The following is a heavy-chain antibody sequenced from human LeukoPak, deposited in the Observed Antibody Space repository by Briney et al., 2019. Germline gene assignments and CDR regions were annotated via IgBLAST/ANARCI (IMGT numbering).Heavy chain of an antibody. V-gene: IGHV3-33*01. D-gene: IGHD3-22*01. CDR1: GFTFSRYG. CDR2: IWYDGSNK. J-gene: IGHJ4*02. CDR3: ARNYYDSSGYYRFDY. Sequence: GRSLRLSCAASGFTFSRYGMHWVRQAPGKGLEWVAVIWYDGSNKYYADSVKGRFTISRDNSKNTLYLQMNSLRAEDTAVYYCARNYYDSSGYYRFDYWGQGTLVTVSS.